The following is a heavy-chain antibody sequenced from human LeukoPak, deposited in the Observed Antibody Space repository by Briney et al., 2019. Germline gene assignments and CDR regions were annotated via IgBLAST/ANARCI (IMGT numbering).Heavy chain of an antibody. CDR1: GGSLSSYY. CDR2: IYTSGST. J-gene: IGHJ6*02. D-gene: IGHD6-13*01. CDR3: ARDRSHSSSWYSEVWDYYYGMDV. V-gene: IGHV4-4*07. Sequence: SETLSLTCTVSGGSLSSYYWSWIRQPAGKGLEWIGRIYTSGSTNYNPSLKSRATMSVDTSKNQFSLKLSSVTAADTAVYYCARDRSHSSSWYSEVWDYYYGMDVWGQGTTVTVSS.